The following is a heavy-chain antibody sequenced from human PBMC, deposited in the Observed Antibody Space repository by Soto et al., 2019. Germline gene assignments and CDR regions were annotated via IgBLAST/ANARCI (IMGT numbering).Heavy chain of an antibody. D-gene: IGHD3-9*01. Sequence: QVQLVQSGAEVKKPGSSVKVSCKASGGTFSSYAISWVRQAPGQGLEWMGGIILIFGTANYAQKFQGRVTITADESTSTAYMELSSLRSEDTAVYYCARESYYDILTGYSHTYAFDIWGQGTMVTVSS. CDR2: IILIFGTA. J-gene: IGHJ3*02. CDR1: GGTFSSYA. V-gene: IGHV1-69*01. CDR3: ARESYYDILTGYSHTYAFDI.